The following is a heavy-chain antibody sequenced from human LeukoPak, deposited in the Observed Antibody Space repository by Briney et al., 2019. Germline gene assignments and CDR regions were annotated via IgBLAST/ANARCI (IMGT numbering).Heavy chain of an antibody. CDR3: ASWGAYYYGSGSLDY. CDR1: GGSISSGDYY. J-gene: IGHJ4*02. D-gene: IGHD3-10*01. V-gene: IGHV4-30-4*01. CDR2: IYYSGST. Sequence: PSETLSLTCTVSGGSISSGDYYWSWIRQPPGKGLEWIGYIYYSGSTYYNPSLKSRVTISVDTSKNQFSLKLSSVTAADTAVYYCASWGAYYYGSGSLDYWGQGTLVTVSS.